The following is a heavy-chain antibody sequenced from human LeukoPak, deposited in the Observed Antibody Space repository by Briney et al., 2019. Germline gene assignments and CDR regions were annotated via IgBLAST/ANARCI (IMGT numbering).Heavy chain of an antibody. Sequence: SGPTLVNPTQTLTLTCSFSGFSLSTRGVCVSWIRQPPGKALEWLARIDWDDDKYYSTSLKTRLTISKGTSKNQVVLTMTNMDPVDTATYYCARIYRYCSTTSCYVPDYWGQGTLVTVSS. CDR3: ARIYRYCSTTSCYVPDY. CDR1: GFSLSTRGVC. D-gene: IGHD2-2*01. J-gene: IGHJ4*02. V-gene: IGHV2-70*11. CDR2: IDWDDDK.